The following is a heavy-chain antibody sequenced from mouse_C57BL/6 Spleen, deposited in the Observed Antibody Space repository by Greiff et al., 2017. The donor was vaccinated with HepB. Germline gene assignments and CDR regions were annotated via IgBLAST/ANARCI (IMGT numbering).Heavy chain of an antibody. Sequence: QVQLQQPGAELVKPGASVKLSCKASGYTFTSYWMHWVKQRPGQGLEWIGMIHPNSGSTNYNEKFKSKATLTVDKSSSTAYMQLSSLTSADSAVYYCARWDGYPYYFDRWGEGTTLTVSS. V-gene: IGHV1-64*01. CDR1: GYTFTSYW. CDR2: IHPNSGST. D-gene: IGHD2-3*01. J-gene: IGHJ2*01. CDR3: ARWDGYPYYFDR.